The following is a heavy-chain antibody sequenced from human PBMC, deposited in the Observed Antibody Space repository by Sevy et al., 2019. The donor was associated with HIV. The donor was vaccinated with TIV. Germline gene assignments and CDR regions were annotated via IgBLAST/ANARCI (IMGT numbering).Heavy chain of an antibody. Sequence: GGSLRLSCTASGFKFDDYAMHWVRQPPGKGLEWVSGITWDGGRTGYADSVKGRFIISRDNTKSSVYLQMNSLRAEDTALYYCAKDLRRGDILTGYLNYWGQGILVTVSS. D-gene: IGHD3-9*01. CDR2: ITWDGGRT. V-gene: IGHV3-9*01. CDR3: AKDLRRGDILTGYLNY. J-gene: IGHJ4*02. CDR1: GFKFDDYA.